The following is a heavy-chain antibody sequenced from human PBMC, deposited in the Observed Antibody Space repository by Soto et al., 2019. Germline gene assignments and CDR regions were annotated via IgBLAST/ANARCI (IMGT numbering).Heavy chain of an antibody. D-gene: IGHD2-8*02. CDR1: GFTFSAYD. V-gene: IGHV3-13*01. Sequence: EVQLVESGGGLVQPGGSLRLSCVASGFTFSAYDMHWVRQPTGKGLEWVSAIGTQHDAYYPDSVKGRFTISRENAKNSLYLQMNSLTTGDTAVYYCARQASYWHGGGGWIDPWGQGTLVTVSS. J-gene: IGHJ5*02. CDR3: ARQASYWHGGGGWIDP. CDR2: IGTQHDA.